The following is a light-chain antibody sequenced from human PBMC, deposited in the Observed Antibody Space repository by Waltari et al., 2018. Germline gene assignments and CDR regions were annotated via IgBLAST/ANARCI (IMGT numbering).Light chain of an antibody. V-gene: IGKV1-5*03. CDR1: QSFSGR. Sequence: CRASQSFSGRLAWYQQKPGKAPKLLIYEASILESGVPSRFSGSGSGTEFTLTISSLQPDDFATYYCQQCNDYPLTFGGGTKVEI. CDR2: EAS. CDR3: QQCNDYPLT. J-gene: IGKJ4*01.